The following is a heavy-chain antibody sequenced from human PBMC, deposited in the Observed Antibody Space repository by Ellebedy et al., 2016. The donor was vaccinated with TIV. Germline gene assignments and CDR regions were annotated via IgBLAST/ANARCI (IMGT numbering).Heavy chain of an antibody. CDR2: INPNSGCT. CDR1: GYTFTDYY. V-gene: IGHV1-2*04. Sequence: AASVKVSCKASGYTFTDYYMHWVRQAPGQGPEWMGWINPNSGCTNYAQKFQGWVTMTRDTSISTAYMEFSRLKSDDTAIYYCARDFHGSGSYHWFDPWGQGTPVTISS. CDR3: ARDFHGSGSYHWFDP. D-gene: IGHD3-10*01. J-gene: IGHJ5*02.